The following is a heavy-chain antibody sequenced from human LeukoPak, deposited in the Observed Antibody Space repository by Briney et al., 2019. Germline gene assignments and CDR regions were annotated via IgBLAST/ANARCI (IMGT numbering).Heavy chain of an antibody. Sequence: SVKVSCKASGGTFISYAISWVRQAPGQGLEWMGRIIPIFGITNYAQKFQGRVTITADKSTSTAYMELSSLRSEDTAVYYCARGGGDGYNYRFDYWGQGTLVTVSS. D-gene: IGHD5-24*01. CDR3: ARGGGDGYNYRFDY. J-gene: IGHJ4*02. CDR1: GGTFISYA. CDR2: IIPIFGIT. V-gene: IGHV1-69*04.